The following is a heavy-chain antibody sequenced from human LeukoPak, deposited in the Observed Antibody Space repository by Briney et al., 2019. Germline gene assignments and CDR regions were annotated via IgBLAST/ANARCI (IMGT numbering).Heavy chain of an antibody. J-gene: IGHJ4*02. CDR1: GGSISSGGYY. CDR2: IYYSGST. D-gene: IGHD4-17*01. V-gene: IGHV4-31*03. CDR3: AVEVNDYVTQ. Sequence: SETLSLTCTVSGGSISSGGYYWSWIRQHPGKGLEWIGYIYYSGSTYYSPSLKSRVTISVDTSKNQFSLKLSSVTAADTAVYYCAVEVNDYVTQWGQGTLVTVSS.